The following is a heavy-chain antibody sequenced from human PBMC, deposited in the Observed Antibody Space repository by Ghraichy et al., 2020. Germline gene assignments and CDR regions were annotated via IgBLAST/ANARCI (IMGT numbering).Heavy chain of an antibody. V-gene: IGHV3-7*01. CDR2: IKEDGTAK. J-gene: IGHJ4*02. Sequence: LSLTCAASGFTFSNSWMSWIRQAPGKGLEWVANIKEDGTAKYYVGSVQGRFTISRDNAKNSLFLQMNSLRGEDAALYYCVRGGRATDWGQGTLVTVSS. CDR3: VRGGRATD. CDR1: GFTFSNSW. D-gene: IGHD2-15*01.